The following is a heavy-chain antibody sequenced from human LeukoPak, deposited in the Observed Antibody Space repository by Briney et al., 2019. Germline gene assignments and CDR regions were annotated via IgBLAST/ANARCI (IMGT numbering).Heavy chain of an antibody. CDR1: GYTFTGYY. CDR2: INPNSGGT. V-gene: IGHV1-2*02. J-gene: IGHJ4*01. CDR3: ARGFYEESVDY. D-gene: IGHD5/OR15-5a*01. Sequence: ASVKVSCKASGYTFTGYYMHWVRQAPGQGREWMGWINPNSGGTNYAQKFQGRVTMTRDTSISTAYMGLSRLKSDDTAKYYCARGFYEESVDYWGHGTLVTVST.